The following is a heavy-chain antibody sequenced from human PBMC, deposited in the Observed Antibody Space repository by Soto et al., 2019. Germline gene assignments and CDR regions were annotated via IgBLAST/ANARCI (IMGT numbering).Heavy chain of an antibody. J-gene: IGHJ6*02. CDR2: ISSSSSYI. D-gene: IGHD3-9*01. V-gene: IGHV3-21*01. CDR3: ARARADYDILTGYYDYYYYGMDV. Sequence: PGGSLRLSCAASGFTFSNYSMNWVRRAPGKGLEWVSSISSSSSYIYYADSVKGRFTISRDNAKNSLYLQMNSLRAEDTAVYYCARARADYDILTGYYDYYYYGMDVWGQGTTVTVSS. CDR1: GFTFSNYS.